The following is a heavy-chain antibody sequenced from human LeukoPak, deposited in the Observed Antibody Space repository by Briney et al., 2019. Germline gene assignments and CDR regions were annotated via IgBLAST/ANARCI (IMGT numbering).Heavy chain of an antibody. CDR1: GYTFTGYY. CDR3: ARASYGSGTLVDY. D-gene: IGHD3-10*01. J-gene: IGHJ4*02. Sequence: ASVKVSCKASGYTFTGYYMHWVRQAPGQGLEWMGWINPNSGGTNYAQKFQGRVTMTRDTSISTAYMELSRLRSDDTAVYYCARASYGSGTLVDYWGQGTLVTVSS. V-gene: IGHV1-2*02. CDR2: INPNSGGT.